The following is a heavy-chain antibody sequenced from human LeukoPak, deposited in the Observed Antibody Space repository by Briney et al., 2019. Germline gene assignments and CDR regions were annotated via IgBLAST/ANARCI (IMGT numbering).Heavy chain of an antibody. CDR3: ARVSWNYVDDYYYYMDV. CDR1: EYTFTSYD. D-gene: IGHD1-7*01. V-gene: IGHV1-8*01. Sequence: ASVKVSCKASEYTFTSYDINWVRQATGQGLEWMGWMNPNSGNTGYAQKFQGRVTTTRNTSISTAYMELSNLRSEDTAVYYCARVSWNYVDDYYYYMDVWGKGTTVTVSS. J-gene: IGHJ6*03. CDR2: MNPNSGNT.